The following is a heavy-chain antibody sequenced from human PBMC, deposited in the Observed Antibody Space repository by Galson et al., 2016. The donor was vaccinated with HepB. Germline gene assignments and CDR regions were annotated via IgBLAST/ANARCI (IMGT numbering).Heavy chain of an antibody. CDR1: GFTFSNSG. CDR2: MTDDGSDI. Sequence: SLRLSCAASGFTFSNSGMHWIRQAPGKGLEWVAVMTDDGSDIFYVDSVKGRFSISRDNSKNTLYLQMNSLRDEDTAVYYCAKDHGNRWLNNWFDPWGQGTLVTVSS. V-gene: IGHV3-30*18. CDR3: AKDHGNRWLNNWFDP. D-gene: IGHD6-19*01. J-gene: IGHJ5*02.